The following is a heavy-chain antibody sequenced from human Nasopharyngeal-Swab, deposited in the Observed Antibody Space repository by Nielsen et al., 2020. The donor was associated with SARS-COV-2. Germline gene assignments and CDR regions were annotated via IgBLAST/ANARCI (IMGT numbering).Heavy chain of an antibody. CDR1: GFTFGSYA. Sequence: GESLKTSCAASGFTFGSYAMSWVRQAPGKGLEWVSAISGSGGSTYYADSVKGRFTISRDNSKNTLYLQMNSLRAEDTAVYYCAKSGRYSSVWGQGTQVTVSS. D-gene: IGHD6-19*01. J-gene: IGHJ4*02. V-gene: IGHV3-23*01. CDR3: AKSGRYSSV. CDR2: ISGSGGST.